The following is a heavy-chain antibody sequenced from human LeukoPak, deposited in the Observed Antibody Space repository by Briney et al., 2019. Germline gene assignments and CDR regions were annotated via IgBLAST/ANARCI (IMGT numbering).Heavy chain of an antibody. Sequence: SETLSLTCTVSGGSISSYYWSWIRQPPGKGLEWIGYIYYSGSTNYNPSLKSRVTISVDTSKNQFSLKLSSVTAADTAVYYCARDLEQDTAMVGDAFDIWGQGTMVTVSS. CDR1: GGSISSYY. V-gene: IGHV4-59*01. CDR3: ARDLEQDTAMVGDAFDI. CDR2: IYYSGST. J-gene: IGHJ3*02. D-gene: IGHD5-18*01.